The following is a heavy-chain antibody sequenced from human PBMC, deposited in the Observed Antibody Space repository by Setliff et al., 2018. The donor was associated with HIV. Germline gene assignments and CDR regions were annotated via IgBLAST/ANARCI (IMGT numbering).Heavy chain of an antibody. CDR3: ARGSRQLTIFGVVFKTNYYFMDV. Sequence: SETLSLTCTVSGQFISDGYYWSWIRQPAGKGLEWIGRIYHSGSTIYNPSLKSRVTRSVDTSKNQFSLTLNSVTAADTAVYYCARGSRQLTIFGVVFKTNYYFMDVWGKGTAVTVSS. CDR2: IYHSGST. J-gene: IGHJ6*03. V-gene: IGHV4-38-2*02. D-gene: IGHD3-3*01. CDR1: GQFISDGYY.